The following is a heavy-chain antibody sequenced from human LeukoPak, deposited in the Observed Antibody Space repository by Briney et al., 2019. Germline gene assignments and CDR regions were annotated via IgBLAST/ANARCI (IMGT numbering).Heavy chain of an antibody. J-gene: IGHJ4*02. D-gene: IGHD3-22*01. CDR1: GFTFSSYA. Sequence: GGSLRLSCAASGFTFSSYAMSWVRQAPGKGLEWVSAISGSGDRTYYADSVKGRYTISRDNSKNTLYLQMNSLRAEDTALYYCAKDIYYYDSSGYSYWGQGTLVTVSS. CDR3: AKDIYYYDSSGYSY. V-gene: IGHV3-23*01. CDR2: ISGSGDRT.